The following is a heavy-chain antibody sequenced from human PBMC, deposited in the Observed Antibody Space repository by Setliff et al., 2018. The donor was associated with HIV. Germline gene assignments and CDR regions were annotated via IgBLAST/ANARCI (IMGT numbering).Heavy chain of an antibody. D-gene: IGHD6-13*01. CDR1: GGSINNFY. V-gene: IGHV4-4*07. Sequence: SETLSLTCTVSGGSINNFYWSWIRQPAGKGLEWIGRIYTSGSTNYNPSLKSRVTISIDTSNNQFSLKLSSMTAADTAVYYCARDVSSSYYFQHWGQGTLVTVSS. CDR2: IYTSGST. CDR3: ARDVSSSYYFQH. J-gene: IGHJ1*01.